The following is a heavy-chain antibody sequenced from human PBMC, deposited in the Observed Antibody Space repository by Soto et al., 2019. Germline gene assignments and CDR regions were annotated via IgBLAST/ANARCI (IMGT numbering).Heavy chain of an antibody. D-gene: IGHD2-8*01. CDR3: TTDPDIVLIVYGRRGWFAP. Sequence: VQLVESGGGLVKPGGSLRLSCAASGFTFSNAWMSWVRQAPGKGLEWVGRIKSKTDGGTTDYAAPVKGRFTISRYDSKNTLYLQMNSLKTDVTAVYYCTTDPDIVLIVYGRRGWFAPWGQGTLVTVSS. CDR2: IKSKTDGGTT. J-gene: IGHJ5*02. V-gene: IGHV3-15*01. CDR1: GFTFSNAW.